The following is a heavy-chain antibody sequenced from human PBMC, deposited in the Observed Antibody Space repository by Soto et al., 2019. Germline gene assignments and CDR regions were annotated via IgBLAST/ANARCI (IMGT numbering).Heavy chain of an antibody. J-gene: IGHJ4*02. CDR2: ISGSGGST. Sequence: GGSLRLSCAASGFTFSSYAMSWVRQAPGKGLEWVSAISGSGGSTYYADSVKGRFTISRDNSKNTLYLQMNSLRAEDTAVYYCAKDLGVVRGVIPDYWGQGTLVTVSS. CDR3: AKDLGVVRGVIPDY. D-gene: IGHD3-10*01. V-gene: IGHV3-23*01. CDR1: GFTFSSYA.